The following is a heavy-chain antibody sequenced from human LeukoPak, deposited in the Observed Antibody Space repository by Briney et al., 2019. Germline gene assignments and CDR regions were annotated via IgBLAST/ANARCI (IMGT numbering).Heavy chain of an antibody. J-gene: IGHJ4*02. CDR2: ISYEGRTT. D-gene: IGHD6-13*01. V-gene: IGHV3-30*18. Sequence: GGSLRLSCAGAGXTFXNYGMHWVXQAXGXXXXXXAVISYEGRTTYYADSVKGRFTISRDNSRNTLFLQMDSLRPEDTAVYYCAKEGTARISTWYDNWGQGTLVTVSS. CDR1: GXTFXNYG. CDR3: AKEGTARISTWYDN.